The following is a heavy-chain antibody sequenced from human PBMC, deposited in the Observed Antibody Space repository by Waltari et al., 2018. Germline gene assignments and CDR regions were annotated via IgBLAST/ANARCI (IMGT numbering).Heavy chain of an antibody. V-gene: IGHV3-21*01. Sequence: EVQLVESGGGLVQPGGSLRLSCAASGFTFSSYSMNWVRQAPGKGLEWVSSISSSSSYIYYADSVKGRFTISRDNAKNSLYLQMNSLRAEDTAVYYCARAGGSSWYVDYWGQGTLVTVSS. J-gene: IGHJ4*02. CDR3: ARAGGSSWYVDY. D-gene: IGHD6-13*01. CDR1: GFTFSSYS. CDR2: ISSSSSYI.